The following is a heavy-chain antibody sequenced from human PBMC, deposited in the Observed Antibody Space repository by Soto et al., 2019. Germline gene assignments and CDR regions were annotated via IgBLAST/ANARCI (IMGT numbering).Heavy chain of an antibody. D-gene: IGHD1-26*01. J-gene: IGHJ6*02. V-gene: IGHV3-23*01. CDR1: GFTFSSYA. Sequence: EVQLLESGGGLVQPGGSLRLSCAASGFTFSSYAMSWVRQAPGKGLEWVSAISGSGGSTYYADSVKGRFTISRDNSKNTLYLQMNSLRAEDTAVYYCAKVEGGSYYNYYSYYGMDVWGQGTTVTVSS. CDR2: ISGSGGST. CDR3: AKVEGGSYYNYYSYYGMDV.